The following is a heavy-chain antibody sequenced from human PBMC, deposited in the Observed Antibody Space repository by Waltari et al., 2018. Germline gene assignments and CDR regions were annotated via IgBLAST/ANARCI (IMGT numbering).Heavy chain of an antibody. Sequence: QVQLQESGPGLVKPSETLSLTCAVSGYSISSGYYWGWIRQPPGKGLEWIGSIYHSGSTYYNPSLKRRVTISVDTSKNQFSLKLSSVTAADTAVYYCATHIVVVPAAEWFDPWGQGTLVTVSS. CDR3: ATHIVVVPAAEWFDP. D-gene: IGHD2-2*01. CDR1: GYSISSGYY. CDR2: IYHSGST. J-gene: IGHJ5*02. V-gene: IGHV4-38-2*01.